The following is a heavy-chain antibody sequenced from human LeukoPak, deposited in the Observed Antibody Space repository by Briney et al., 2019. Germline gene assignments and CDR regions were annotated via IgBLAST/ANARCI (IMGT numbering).Heavy chain of an antibody. Sequence: ASVKVSCKASGYTFTSYGISWVRQAPGQGLEWMGWISAYNGNTNYAQKLQGRVTMTTDTSTSTAYMELRSLRSEDTAVYYCARDGALYYDSSGYLDYWGQGTLVTVSS. J-gene: IGHJ4*02. V-gene: IGHV1-18*01. CDR1: GYTFTSYG. D-gene: IGHD3-22*01. CDR2: ISAYNGNT. CDR3: ARDGALYYDSSGYLDY.